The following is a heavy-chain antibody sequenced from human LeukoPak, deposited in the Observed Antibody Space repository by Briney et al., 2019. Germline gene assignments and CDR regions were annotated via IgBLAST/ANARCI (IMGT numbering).Heavy chain of an antibody. CDR1: GFTFSSYG. CDR2: IWYDGSNK. V-gene: IGHV3-33*01. Sequence: GGSLRLSCAASGFTFSSYGMHWVRQAPGKGLEWVAVIWYDGSNKYYADSVKGRFTISRDNSKNTLYLQMNSLRAEDTAVYYCATETTVTGEFDYWGQGTLVTVSS. D-gene: IGHD4-11*01. CDR3: ATETTVTGEFDY. J-gene: IGHJ4*02.